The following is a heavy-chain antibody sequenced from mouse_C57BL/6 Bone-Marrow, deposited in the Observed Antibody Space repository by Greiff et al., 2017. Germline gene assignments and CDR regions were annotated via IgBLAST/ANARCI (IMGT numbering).Heavy chain of an antibody. Sequence: EVQLQQSGAELVRPGSSVKMSCKTSGYTFTSYGINWVKQRPGQGLEWIGYIYIGNGYTEYNEKFKGKATLTSDTSSSTAYRQLRRLTSEGSAIYFCARDYYGSSSWFAYWGQVTLVSVAA. CDR1: GYTFTSYG. J-gene: IGHJ3*01. D-gene: IGHD1-1*01. CDR2: IYIGNGYT. CDR3: ARDYYGSSSWFAY. V-gene: IGHV1-58*01.